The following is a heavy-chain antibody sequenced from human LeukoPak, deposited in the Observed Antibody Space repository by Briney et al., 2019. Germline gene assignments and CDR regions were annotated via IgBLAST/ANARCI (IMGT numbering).Heavy chain of an antibody. J-gene: IGHJ4*02. CDR3: TTDSCIVGAIGFDY. V-gene: IGHV3-15*01. D-gene: IGHD1-26*01. CDR2: IKSKTDGGTT. CDR1: GFTFSNAW. Sequence: GGSLRLSCAASGFTFSNAWMSWVRQAPGKGLEWVGRIKSKTDGGTTDYAAPVKGRFTISRDDSKNTLYLQMNSLKTEDTAVYYCTTDSCIVGAIGFDYWGQGTLVTVSS.